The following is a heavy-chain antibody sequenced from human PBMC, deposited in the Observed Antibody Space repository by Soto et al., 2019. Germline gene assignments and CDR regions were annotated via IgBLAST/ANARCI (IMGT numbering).Heavy chain of an antibody. J-gene: IGHJ6*02. CDR1: GDSFSNYA. Sequence: ASVKVSCKVSGDSFSNYAISWVRQAPGQGLEWMGGIIPFFGTPNYAQSFQGRVKVTADESSTTTYMELSSLGSEDTAVYFCARGDFWSGYSSHYYYGMDVWGQGTPVTVSS. D-gene: IGHD3-3*01. CDR2: IIPFFGTP. V-gene: IGHV1-69*13. CDR3: ARGDFWSGYSSHYYYGMDV.